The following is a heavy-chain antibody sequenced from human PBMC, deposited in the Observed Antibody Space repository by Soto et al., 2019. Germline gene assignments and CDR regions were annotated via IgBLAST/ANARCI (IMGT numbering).Heavy chain of an antibody. CDR2: IYGSGSV. CDR1: GGSISGYY. Sequence: QVQLQESGPRLVQPSETLSLICSVSGGSISGYYWSWIRQPAGKGLEWIGRIYGSGSVDYHPSLKRRVTMSVDTSKNHFSLKLSSVTAADTAVYYCARDHSDQLWFGGVFDPWGQGILVTVSA. CDR3: ARDHSDQLWFGGVFDP. D-gene: IGHD3-10*01. J-gene: IGHJ5*02. V-gene: IGHV4-4*07.